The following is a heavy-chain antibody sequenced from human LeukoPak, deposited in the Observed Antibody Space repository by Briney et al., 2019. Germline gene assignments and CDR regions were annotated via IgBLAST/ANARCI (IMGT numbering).Heavy chain of an antibody. CDR3: ARVGDYDILTGYPYYFDY. V-gene: IGHV4-59*01. J-gene: IGHJ4*02. Sequence: PSETLSLTCTVSGGSISSYYWSWLRQPPGKGLEWMGYIYYSGSTNYNPSLTSRVTISVDTSKNQFSLKLSSVTAADTAVYYCARVGDYDILTGYPYYFDYWGQGTLVTVSS. CDR1: GGSISSYY. D-gene: IGHD3-9*01. CDR2: IYYSGST.